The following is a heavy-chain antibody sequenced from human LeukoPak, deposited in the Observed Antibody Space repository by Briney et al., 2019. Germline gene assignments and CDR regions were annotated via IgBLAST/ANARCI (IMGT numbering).Heavy chain of an antibody. CDR1: GFNFMTYA. Sequence: GGSLRLSCAASGFNFMTYAMNWVSQAPGKGLEWVSGISGSGGSTYYADSVTGRFTISRDNSKNTVHLQMHSLTAADTAIYYCAEDLGDYVTGQYYWGQGTLVTVSS. CDR3: AEDLGDYVTGQYY. V-gene: IGHV3-23*01. D-gene: IGHD4-17*01. CDR2: ISGSGGST. J-gene: IGHJ4*02.